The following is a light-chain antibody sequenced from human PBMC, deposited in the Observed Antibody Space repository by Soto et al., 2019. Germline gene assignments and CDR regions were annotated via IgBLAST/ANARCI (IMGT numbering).Light chain of an antibody. CDR2: AAS. V-gene: IGKV1-6*01. CDR1: QGIRHY. Sequence: ALQMTQSPSSLSASVGDRVTITCRASQGIRHYLGWYQQKPGKAPKLLFYAASSLQSGVPSRFSGSGSGTDFTLTISSLQPEDFATYYCLQDYNYPLTFGGGTKVEIK. CDR3: LQDYNYPLT. J-gene: IGKJ4*01.